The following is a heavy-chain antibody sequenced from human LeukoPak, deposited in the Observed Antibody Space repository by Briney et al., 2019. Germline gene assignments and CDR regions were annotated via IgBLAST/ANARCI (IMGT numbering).Heavy chain of an antibody. J-gene: IGHJ5*02. CDR1: GYTFTGYY. D-gene: IGHD2-2*01. CDR3: ARGYCSSTSCYPWFDP. Sequence: ASVKVSCKASGYTFTGYYMHWVRQAPGQGLEWMGWINPNSGNTGYAQKFQGRVTMTRNTSISTAYMELSSLRSEDTAVYYCARGYCSSTSCYPWFDPWGQGTLVTVSS. V-gene: IGHV1-8*02. CDR2: INPNSGNT.